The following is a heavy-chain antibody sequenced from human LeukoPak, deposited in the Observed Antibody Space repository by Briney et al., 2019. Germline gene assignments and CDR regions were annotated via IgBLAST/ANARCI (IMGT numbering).Heavy chain of an antibody. Sequence: GGSLRLSCAASGFTFSSYGMSWVRQAPGKGLEWVSVISGRGGSTYYADSVKGRFTISRDNSKNTLYLQMNSLRAEDTAVYYCAKEIYGDSTGGRFHHWGQGTLVIVSS. CDR1: GFTFSSYG. V-gene: IGHV3-23*01. D-gene: IGHD4-17*01. CDR3: AKEIYGDSTGGRFHH. J-gene: IGHJ1*01. CDR2: ISGRGGST.